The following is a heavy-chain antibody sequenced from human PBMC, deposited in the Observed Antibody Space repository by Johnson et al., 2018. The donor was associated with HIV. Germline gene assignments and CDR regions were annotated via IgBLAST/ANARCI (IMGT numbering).Heavy chain of an antibody. J-gene: IGHJ3*02. CDR2: INWNGGST. CDR3: AREVGGDYGDSPSAFDI. D-gene: IGHD4-17*01. CDR1: GFTFDDYG. V-gene: IGHV3-20*04. Sequence: VQLVESGGGLVQPGGSLRLSCAASGFTFDDYGMNWVRQAPGKGLEWVSGINWNGGSTYYADSVKGRFTISRDNSKNTLYLQMNSLRAEDTAVYYCAREVGGDYGDSPSAFDIWGQGTMFTVSS.